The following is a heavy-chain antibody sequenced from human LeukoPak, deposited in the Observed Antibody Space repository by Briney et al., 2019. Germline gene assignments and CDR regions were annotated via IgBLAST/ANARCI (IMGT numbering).Heavy chain of an antibody. CDR1: GGSFSGYY. CDR2: INHSGST. D-gene: IGHD3-3*01. J-gene: IGHJ5*02. V-gene: IGHV4-34*01. CDR3: ARANDLSRGFDP. Sequence: SETLSLTCAVYGGSFSGYYWSWIRQPPGKGLEWIGEINHSGSTNYNPSLKSRVTISVDTSKNQFSLKLSSVTAADTAVYYCARANDLSRGFDPWGQGTLVTVSS.